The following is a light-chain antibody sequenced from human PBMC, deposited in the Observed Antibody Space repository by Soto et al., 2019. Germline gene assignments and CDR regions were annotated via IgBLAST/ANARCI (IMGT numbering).Light chain of an antibody. CDR1: HTLINK. CDR2: DAS. CDR3: QQYHDWPPWT. V-gene: IGKV3-15*01. J-gene: IGKJ1*01. Sequence: IVMTQSPATLSVSPGERATLSCSASHTLINKLSWFQQEPGQAPRLLIYDASTRATGVPARFSGSGSGTEFTLTISSLKSEDFAVYYCQQYHDWPPWTFGQGTKVDIK.